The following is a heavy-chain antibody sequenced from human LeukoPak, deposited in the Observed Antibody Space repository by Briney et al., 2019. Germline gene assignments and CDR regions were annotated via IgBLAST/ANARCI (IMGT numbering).Heavy chain of an antibody. CDR3: ARGQVSRYDFWSGVLDV. J-gene: IGHJ6*04. D-gene: IGHD3-3*01. V-gene: IGHV4-59*08. CDR1: DDSISDYY. CDR2: FHNSGTS. Sequence: SETLSLTCTVSDDSISDYYRGWIRQPPGKGLEWIGYFHNSGTSTYNPSLKSRVTISADTSKNQFSLKLSSVTAADTAVYYCARGQVSRYDFWSGVLDVWGKGTTVTVSS.